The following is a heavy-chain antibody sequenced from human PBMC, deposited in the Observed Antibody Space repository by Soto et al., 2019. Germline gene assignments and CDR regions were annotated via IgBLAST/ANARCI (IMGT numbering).Heavy chain of an antibody. CDR3: ARNVLRILVFDY. D-gene: IGHD3-3*01. Sequence: TSETLSLTCAVYGGSFSGYYWSWIRQPPVKGLEWIGEINHSGSTNYNPSLKSRVTISVDTSKNQFSLKLSSVTSADTAVYYCARNVLRILVFDYWGQGTLVTVSS. J-gene: IGHJ4*02. CDR1: GGSFSGYY. CDR2: INHSGST. V-gene: IGHV4-34*01.